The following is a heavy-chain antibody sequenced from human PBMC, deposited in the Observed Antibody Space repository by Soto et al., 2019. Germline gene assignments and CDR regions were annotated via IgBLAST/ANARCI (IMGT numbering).Heavy chain of an antibody. Sequence: LSLTCTVSGGSISSGGYYWSWIRQHPGKGLEWIGYIYYSGSTYYNPSLKSRVTISVDTSKNQFSLKLSSVTAADTAVYYCARARTPYDFRRVENWFDPWGQGTLVTVPQ. CDR2: IYYSGST. CDR3: ARARTPYDFRRVENWFDP. CDR1: GGSISSGGYY. J-gene: IGHJ5*02. D-gene: IGHD3-3*01. V-gene: IGHV4-31*03.